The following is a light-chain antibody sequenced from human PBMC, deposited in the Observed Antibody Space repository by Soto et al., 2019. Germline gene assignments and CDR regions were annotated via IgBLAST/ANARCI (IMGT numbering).Light chain of an antibody. J-gene: IGKJ4*01. V-gene: IGKV3-15*01. CDR2: GAS. Sequence: EIVMTQSPATLSVSPGERATLSCRASQSVSSNLAWYQQKPGQAPRLLVYGASTRAAGIPARFSGSGSGTEFTLTISSLQSEDFGVYFCQRYNSWPPLTFGGGTKVEIK. CDR1: QSVSSN. CDR3: QRYNSWPPLT.